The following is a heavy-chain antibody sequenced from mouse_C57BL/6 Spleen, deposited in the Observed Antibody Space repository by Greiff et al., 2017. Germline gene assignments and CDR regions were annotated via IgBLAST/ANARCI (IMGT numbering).Heavy chain of an antibody. CDR2: IDPKSGGT. CDR1: GYTFTSYW. V-gene: IGHV1-72*01. J-gene: IGHJ1*03. D-gene: IGHD1-1*01. CDR3: ARGDYYGSSPLHHCYYDV. Sequence: VQLQQPGAELVKPGASVKLSCKASGYTFTSYWMHWVKQRPGRGLEWIGRIDPKSGGTKYNEKFKSKATLTVDKPSGTAYMQLSSLTSEDSAVYYCARGDYYGSSPLHHCYYDVWGTGTTVTVSS.